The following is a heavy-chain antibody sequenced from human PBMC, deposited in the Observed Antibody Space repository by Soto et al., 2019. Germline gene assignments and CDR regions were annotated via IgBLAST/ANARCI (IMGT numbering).Heavy chain of an antibody. CDR1: GGSISGGGYY. CDR3: AASCVGCGGFNYYGMDV. D-gene: IGHD2-21*01. CDR2: IYYSGST. J-gene: IGHJ6*02. Sequence: SETLSLTCTVSGGSISGGGYYWSWIRQHPGKGLEWIGYIYYSGSTYYNPSLKSRVTISVDTSKNQFSLKLSSVTAADTAVYYCAASCVGCGGFNYYGMDVWGQGTTVTVSS. V-gene: IGHV4-31*03.